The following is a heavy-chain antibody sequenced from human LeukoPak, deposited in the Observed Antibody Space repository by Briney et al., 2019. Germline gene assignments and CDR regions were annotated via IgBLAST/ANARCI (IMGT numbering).Heavy chain of an antibody. J-gene: IGHJ5*02. CDR1: GFTFSSYW. V-gene: IGHV3-23*01. Sequence: PGGSLRLSCAASGFTFSSYWMSWVRQAPGKGLEWVSAISGSGGSTYYADSVKGRFTISRDNSKNTLYLQMNSLRAEDTAVYYCAKDLGSSSWYGPSGWFDPWGRGTLVTVSS. CDR3: AKDLGSSSWYGPSGWFDP. CDR2: ISGSGGST. D-gene: IGHD6-13*01.